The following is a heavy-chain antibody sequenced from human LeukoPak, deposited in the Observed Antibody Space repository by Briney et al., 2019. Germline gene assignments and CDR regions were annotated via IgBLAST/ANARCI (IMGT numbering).Heavy chain of an antibody. J-gene: IGHJ6*04. CDR2: IYYSGST. D-gene: IGHD3-10*01. CDR3: ARDGLYGSGRNGMDV. V-gene: IGHV4-59*01. CDR1: GGSISSYY. Sequence: PSETLSLTCTVSGGSISSYYWSWIRQPPGKGLEWIGYIYYSGSTNYNPSLKSRVTISVDTSKNQFSLKLSSATAADTAVYYCARDGLYGSGRNGMDVWGKGTTVTVSS.